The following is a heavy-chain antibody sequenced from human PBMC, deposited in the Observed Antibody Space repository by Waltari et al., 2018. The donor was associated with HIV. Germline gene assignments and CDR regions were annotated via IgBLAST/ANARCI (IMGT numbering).Heavy chain of an antibody. J-gene: IGHJ6*02. V-gene: IGHV3-53*01. CDR2: IDRSGKT. D-gene: IGHD3-22*01. CDR1: GFTVSSHY. Sequence: EVQLVESGGGLIQPGGSLRLSCAASGFTVSSHYMSWVRQAPGTGLEWVSVIDRSGKTYYAESVKCRVTISRDNYKNTLYLQMNRLRVEDTAVYYCDMYYYDSSRYSAAVWGQGTTVTVSS. CDR3: DMYYYDSSRYSAAV.